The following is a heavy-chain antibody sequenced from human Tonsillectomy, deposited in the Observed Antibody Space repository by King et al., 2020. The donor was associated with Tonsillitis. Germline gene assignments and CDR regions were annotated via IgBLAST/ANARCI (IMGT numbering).Heavy chain of an antibody. Sequence: VQLQESGPGLVKPSETLSLTCTVSGGSISSYYWSWIRQPPGKGLEWIGYIYYSGNTNYNPSLNSRVTISVDTSKNQFSLKLGSVTAADPAVYYCAGNDYGDHSGNYWGQGTLVTVSS. CDR3: AGNDYGDHSGNY. J-gene: IGHJ4*02. V-gene: IGHV4-59*01. CDR1: GGSISSYY. D-gene: IGHD4-17*01. CDR2: IYYSGNT.